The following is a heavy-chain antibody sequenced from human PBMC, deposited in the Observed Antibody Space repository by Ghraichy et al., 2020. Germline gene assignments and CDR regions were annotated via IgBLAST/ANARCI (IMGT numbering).Heavy chain of an antibody. CDR1: GGSISSSYY. CDR3: ATQPVDIDPNWFDT. V-gene: IGHV4-39*01. D-gene: IGHD5-12*01. Sequence: SETLSLTCTVSGGSISSSYYWGWIRQPPGKGLEWIGSIFHIGITYYSPSLKSRVTISVDTSKNQFSLKLSSVTAADTAVYYCATQPVDIDPNWFDTWGQGTLVTVSS. CDR2: IFHIGIT. J-gene: IGHJ5*02.